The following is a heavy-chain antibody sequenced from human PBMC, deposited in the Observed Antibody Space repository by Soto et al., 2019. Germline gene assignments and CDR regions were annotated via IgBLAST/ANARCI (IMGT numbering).Heavy chain of an antibody. J-gene: IGHJ6*03. CDR2: ISSSSSYI. Sequence: GGSMRVSCAAAGFKFSGYSRNWVRQAPGKGLEWVSSISSSSSYIYYADSVKGRFTISRDNAKNSLYLQMNSLRAEDTAVYYCARDMVTTSLHYYYYMDVWGKGTTVTVSS. CDR3: ARDMVTTSLHYYYYMDV. V-gene: IGHV3-21*01. D-gene: IGHD2-2*01. CDR1: GFKFSGYS.